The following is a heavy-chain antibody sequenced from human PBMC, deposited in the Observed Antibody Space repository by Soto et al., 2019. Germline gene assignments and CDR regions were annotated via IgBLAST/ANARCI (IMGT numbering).Heavy chain of an antibody. J-gene: IGHJ3*02. CDR1: GFSLTIGGVG. D-gene: IGHD2-2*01. CDR3: AHNIPAILTGAFDI. Sequence: QITLKESGPTLLKPTQTLTLTCSFSGFSLTIGGVGVGWIRQPPGKALEWLALIYWDDDKRYSPSLKSRLTITKDTSKNQVVLTVTNMDPVDTATYYCAHNIPAILTGAFDIWGQGAMVTVSS. V-gene: IGHV2-5*02. CDR2: IYWDDDK.